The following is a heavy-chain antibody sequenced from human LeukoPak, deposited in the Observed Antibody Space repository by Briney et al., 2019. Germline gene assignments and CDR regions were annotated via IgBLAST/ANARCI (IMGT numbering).Heavy chain of an antibody. CDR1: GFTFSSYS. Sequence: GGSLRLSCAASGFTFSSYSMNWVRQAPGKGLEWVSYISSSSSTIYYADSVKGRFTISRDNAKNSLYLQMNSLRAEDTAVCYCARDFYYGMDVWGQGTTVTVSS. CDR3: ARDFYYGMDV. CDR2: ISSSSSTI. J-gene: IGHJ6*02. V-gene: IGHV3-48*01.